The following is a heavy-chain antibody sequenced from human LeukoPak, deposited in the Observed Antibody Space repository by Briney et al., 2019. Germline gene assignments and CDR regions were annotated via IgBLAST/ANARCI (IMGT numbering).Heavy chain of an antibody. CDR1: GYKFTDYS. CDR2: IHPESGGT. J-gene: IGHJ4*02. V-gene: IGHV1-2*02. D-gene: IGHD5-12*01. Sequence: ASVKVSCKASGYKFTDYSMHWVRQAPGRGPEWMGWIHPESGGTNSAPEFQGRVTMTGDTSISTVYMELSRLGSDDTAVYYCARLRGGYDSADYWGQGTLVTVSS. CDR3: ARLRGGYDSADY.